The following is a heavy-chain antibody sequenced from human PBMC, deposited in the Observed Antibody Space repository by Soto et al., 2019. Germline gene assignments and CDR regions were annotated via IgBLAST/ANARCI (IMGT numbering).Heavy chain of an antibody. V-gene: IGHV1-69*02. Sequence: GASVKVSCKASGGTFSSYTISCVRQAPGQGLEWMGRIIPILGIANYAQKFQGRVTITADKSTSTAYMELSSLRSEGTAVYYCARGGDYRVVYYYMDVWGKGTTVTVSS. D-gene: IGHD4-4*01. CDR3: ARGGDYRVVYYYMDV. CDR2: IIPILGIA. CDR1: GGTFSSYT. J-gene: IGHJ6*03.